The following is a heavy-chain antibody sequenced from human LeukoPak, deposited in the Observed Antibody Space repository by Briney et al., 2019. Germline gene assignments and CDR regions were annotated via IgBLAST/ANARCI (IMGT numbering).Heavy chain of an antibody. J-gene: IGHJ4*02. V-gene: IGHV4-61*02. Sequence: SQTLSLTCTVSGGSISSGSYYWSWIRQPAGKGLEWIGRIYTSGSTNYNPSLKSRVTISVDTSKNQFSLKLSSVTAADTAVYYCARAIGLGSSDRYYFDYWGQGTLVTVSS. D-gene: IGHD6-13*01. CDR2: IYTSGST. CDR3: ARAIGLGSSDRYYFDY. CDR1: GGSISSGSYY.